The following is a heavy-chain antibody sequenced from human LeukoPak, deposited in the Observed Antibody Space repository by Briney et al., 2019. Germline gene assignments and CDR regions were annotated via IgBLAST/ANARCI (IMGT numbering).Heavy chain of an antibody. D-gene: IGHD2-8*02. V-gene: IGHV3-30*18. Sequence: GGSLRLSCAASGFTFSSYGMHWVRQAPGKGLEWVAVISYDGSNKYYADSVKGRFTISRDNPKNTLYLQMNSLRAEDTAVYYCAKDASLVPPPDAFDIWGQGTMVTVSS. J-gene: IGHJ3*02. CDR1: GFTFSSYG. CDR3: AKDASLVPPPDAFDI. CDR2: ISYDGSNK.